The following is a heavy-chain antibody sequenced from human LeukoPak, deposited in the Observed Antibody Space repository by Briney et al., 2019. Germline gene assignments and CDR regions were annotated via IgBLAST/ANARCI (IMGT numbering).Heavy chain of an antibody. V-gene: IGHV3-30-3*01. CDR1: GFTFSRSA. Sequence: GGSLRLSCAASGFTFSRSAMHWVRQAPGKGLEWVAVMSYDGSSKYYADSVKGRFTISRDNSKNTLYLQMNSLRAEDTAVYYCAKDQRGTAVTTYFDYWGQGTLVTVSS. CDR3: AKDQRGTAVTTYFDY. CDR2: MSYDGSSK. D-gene: IGHD4-23*01. J-gene: IGHJ4*02.